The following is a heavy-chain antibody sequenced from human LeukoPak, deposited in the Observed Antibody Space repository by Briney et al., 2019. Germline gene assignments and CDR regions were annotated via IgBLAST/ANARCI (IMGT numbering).Heavy chain of an antibody. CDR1: GYTFTSYY. D-gene: IGHD4-17*01. J-gene: IGHJ4*02. CDR2: INPSGGNT. Sequence: ASVKVSCKASGYTFTSYYMHWVRQAPGQGLEWMGIINPSGGNTSYAQKFQGRVTMTRDTSTSTVYMELSSLRSEDTAVYYCAREVAVTTYDYWGQGTLVTVSS. CDR3: AREVAVTTYDY. V-gene: IGHV1-46*01.